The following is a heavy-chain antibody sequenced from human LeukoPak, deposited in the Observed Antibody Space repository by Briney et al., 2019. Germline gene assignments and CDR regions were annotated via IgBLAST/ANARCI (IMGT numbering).Heavy chain of an antibody. Sequence: GGSLRLSCAASGFTFSSYAMSWVRQAPGKGLEWVSAISGSGDSTYYADSVKGRFTISRDNSKNTLYLQMNSLRAEDTAVYYCAKTVDYYDSSGPDYWGQGTLVTVSS. CDR2: ISGSGDST. D-gene: IGHD3-22*01. J-gene: IGHJ4*02. CDR3: AKTVDYYDSSGPDY. V-gene: IGHV3-23*01. CDR1: GFTFSSYA.